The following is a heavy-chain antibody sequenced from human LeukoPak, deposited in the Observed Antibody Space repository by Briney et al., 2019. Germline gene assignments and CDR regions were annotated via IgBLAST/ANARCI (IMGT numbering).Heavy chain of an antibody. J-gene: IGHJ4*02. CDR3: ARVGYCSGGSCWGYFDY. V-gene: IGHV4-38-2*02. CDR1: GYSISSGYY. Sequence: SETLSLTCTVSGYSISSGYYWGWIRQPPGKGLEWIGSIYHSGSTYYNPSLKSRVTISVDKSKNQFSLKLSSVTAADTAVYYCARVGYCSGGSCWGYFDYWGQGTLVTVSS. CDR2: IYHSGST. D-gene: IGHD2-15*01.